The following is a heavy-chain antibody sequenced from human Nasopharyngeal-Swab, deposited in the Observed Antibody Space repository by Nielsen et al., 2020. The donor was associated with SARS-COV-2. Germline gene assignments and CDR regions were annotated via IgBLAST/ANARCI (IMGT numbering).Heavy chain of an antibody. J-gene: IGHJ4*02. CDR1: GGSISSSNYY. Sequence: GSLRLSCTVSGGSISSSNYYWGWIRQPPGKGLEWIGYIYYSGSTYYNPSLESRVSMSVDTSKNHFSLKVSSVTAADTAVYYCARVPSDYGDPAGFDYWGQGILVTVSS. V-gene: IGHV4-39*02. CDR3: ARVPSDYGDPAGFDY. D-gene: IGHD4-17*01. CDR2: IYYSGST.